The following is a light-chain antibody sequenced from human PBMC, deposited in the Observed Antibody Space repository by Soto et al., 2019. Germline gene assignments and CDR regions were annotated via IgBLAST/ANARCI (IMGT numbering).Light chain of an antibody. V-gene: IGLV2-8*01. CDR2: EVS. Sequence: QSALTQPPSASGSPGQSVTISCTGTSSDVGGYKYVSWCQQHPGKAPKLMIYEVSKRPSGVPDRFSGSKSGNTASLTVSGLQAEDEADYYCSSYAGRNNWVFGGGTKLTVL. CDR1: SSDVGGYKY. CDR3: SSYAGRNNWV. J-gene: IGLJ3*02.